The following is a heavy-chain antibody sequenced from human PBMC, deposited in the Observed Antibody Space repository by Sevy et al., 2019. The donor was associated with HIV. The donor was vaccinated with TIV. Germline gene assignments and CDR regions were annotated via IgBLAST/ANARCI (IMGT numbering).Heavy chain of an antibody. CDR3: VKDADYGGNAHFDY. Sequence: GGSLRLSCAASGFTFSTCWMSWVRQAPGKGLEWVANIKQDGSGKNYVDSVKGRFTISRDNAKHSLYLQMNSLRAEDTAVYYCVKDADYGGNAHFDYWGQGSLVTVSS. V-gene: IGHV3-7*01. D-gene: IGHD4-17*01. CDR1: GFTFSTCW. J-gene: IGHJ4*02. CDR2: IKQDGSGK.